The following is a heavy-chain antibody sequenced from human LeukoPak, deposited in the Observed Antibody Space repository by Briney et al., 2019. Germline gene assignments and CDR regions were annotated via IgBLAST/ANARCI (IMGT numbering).Heavy chain of an antibody. J-gene: IGHJ4*02. V-gene: IGHV5-51*01. CDR1: GYSFNTFW. Sequence: GESLKISCKGSGYSFNTFWLGWVRQTPETGLEWMGNIYPSDSETKYKPSFQGQVTISVDKSINTAYLRLSSLKASDTAMYYCASLIYYGSGRTYFFDSWGQGTLVTVSS. CDR3: ASLIYYGSGRTYFFDS. CDR2: IYPSDSET. D-gene: IGHD3-10*01.